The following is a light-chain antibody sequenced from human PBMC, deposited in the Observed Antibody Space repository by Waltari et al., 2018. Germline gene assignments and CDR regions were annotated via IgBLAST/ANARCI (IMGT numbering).Light chain of an antibody. V-gene: IGLV3-1*01. CDR3: QAWDSSVWV. CDR1: KLGDKY. Sequence: SYELTQPPSVSVSPGQTASITCSGYKLGDKYACWYQQKPGQSPVLVIYQDSKRPSGIPERFSGSNSGNTATLTISGTQAMDEADYYCQAWDSSVWVFGGGTKLTVL. CDR2: QDS. J-gene: IGLJ3*02.